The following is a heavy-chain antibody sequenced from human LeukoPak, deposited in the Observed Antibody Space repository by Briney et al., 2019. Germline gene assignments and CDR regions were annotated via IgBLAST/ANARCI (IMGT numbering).Heavy chain of an antibody. CDR1: GYTFTDYY. D-gene: IGHD3-22*01. V-gene: IGHV1-46*01. Sequence: RASVKVSCKASGYTFTDYYILWVRQAPGQGLEWMGVIHPRGGGTTYAQKFQGRVTMTRDTSTSTVYMELSSLRSEDTAVYYCERHYYDSSGYSDDYWGQGTLVTVSS. J-gene: IGHJ4*02. CDR2: IHPRGGGT. CDR3: ERHYYDSSGYSDDY.